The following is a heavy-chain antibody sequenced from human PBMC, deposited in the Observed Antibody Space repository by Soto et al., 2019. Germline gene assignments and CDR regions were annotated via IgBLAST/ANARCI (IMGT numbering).Heavy chain of an antibody. CDR3: ARSEMAAYYCYGMDV. V-gene: IGHV4-59*12. CDR1: GGNISSYD. CDR2: IYHSGST. J-gene: IGHJ6*02. Sequence: PSETLSLTCTVAGGNISSYDWSWIRQPPGKGLEWIGYIYHSGSTNYNPSLKSRVTISVDKSKNQFSLKLSSVTAADTAVYYCARSEMAAYYCYGMDVWGQGTTVTVSS. D-gene: IGHD6-19*01.